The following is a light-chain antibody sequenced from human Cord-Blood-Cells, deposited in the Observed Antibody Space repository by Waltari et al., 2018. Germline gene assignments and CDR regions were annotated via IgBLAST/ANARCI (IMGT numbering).Light chain of an antibody. Sequence: AITHSPPPLPVTPGGRATLSCRTSQSVSSNLAWYQQKPGQAPRLLSYGASTRATGIPARFSGSGSGTKFTHSISSLQSEDFAGDYGQQYNNWPYTFGQGTKREMK. J-gene: IGKJ2*01. V-gene: IGKV3-15*01. CDR3: QQYNNWPYT. CDR1: QSVSSN. CDR2: GAS.